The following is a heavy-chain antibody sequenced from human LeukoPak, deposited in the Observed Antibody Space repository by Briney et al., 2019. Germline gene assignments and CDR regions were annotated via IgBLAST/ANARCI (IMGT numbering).Heavy chain of an antibody. J-gene: IGHJ4*02. CDR1: GYTFTTYG. V-gene: IGHV1-18*01. D-gene: IGHD3-16*02. CDR3: ATVAVEQNTLGYTKFASFFDS. CDR2: ISAYNGNT. Sequence: ASVKVSCKASGYTFTTYGISWVRQAPGQGLEWMGWISAYNGNTNYAQKLQGRVTMTTDTSTSTAYMELRSLRSDDTAVHYCATVAVEQNTLGYTKFASFFDSWGPGTLITVSS.